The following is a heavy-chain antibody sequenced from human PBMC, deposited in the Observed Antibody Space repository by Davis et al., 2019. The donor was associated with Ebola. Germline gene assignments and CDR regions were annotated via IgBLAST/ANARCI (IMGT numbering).Heavy chain of an antibody. D-gene: IGHD3-16*01. CDR1: GGSISSSSYY. J-gene: IGHJ4*02. Sequence: PSETLSLTCTVSGGSISSSSYYWSWIRQPPGKGLEWIGYIYYSGSTNYNPSLKSRVTISVDTSNNQFSLKLSSVTAADTAVYYCARDLGYFDYWGQGTLVTVSS. CDR2: IYYSGST. V-gene: IGHV4-61*01. CDR3: ARDLGYFDY.